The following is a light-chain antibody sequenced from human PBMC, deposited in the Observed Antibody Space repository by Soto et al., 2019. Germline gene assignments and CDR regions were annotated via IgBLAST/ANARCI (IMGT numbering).Light chain of an antibody. V-gene: IGLV2-14*01. CDR3: SSYRASSALPYV. CDR2: EVS. Sequence: QPVLTQPASVSGSPGQSITISCTGTSSDVGGYNYVSWYQQHPGKAPKFIIYEVSNRPSGASSRFSGSKSGNTASLTISGLQAEDEADYYCSSYRASSALPYVFGTGTKVTVL. J-gene: IGLJ1*01. CDR1: SSDVGGYNY.